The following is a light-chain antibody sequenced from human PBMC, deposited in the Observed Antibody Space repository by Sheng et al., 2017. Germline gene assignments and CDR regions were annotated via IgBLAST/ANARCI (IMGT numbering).Light chain of an antibody. V-gene: IGKV1-12*01. CDR1: QGVSTW. CDR2: TAS. CDR3: QQTDTFPWT. J-gene: IGKJ1*01. Sequence: DIQMTQSPASVSASVGDRVLITCRASQGVSTWLAWFQQKPGKAPKLLIYTASSLQSGVPSRFSGSGSGTDFTLIISNLQPEDFATYYCQQTDTFPWTFGQGTKVEFK.